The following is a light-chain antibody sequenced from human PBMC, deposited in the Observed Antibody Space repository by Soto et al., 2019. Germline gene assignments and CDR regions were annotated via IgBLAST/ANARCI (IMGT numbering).Light chain of an antibody. Sequence: QSVLTQPASVSGSPGQSNTISCTGTSSDVGGYNHVSWYQHSPGKAPKLILFAVSDRPSGVSHRFSGSKSGNTASLTISGLQAEDEADYYCCSYTSLSTVVFGGGTQLTVL. CDR2: AVS. CDR3: CSYTSLSTVV. V-gene: IGLV2-14*01. J-gene: IGLJ7*01. CDR1: SSDVGGYNH.